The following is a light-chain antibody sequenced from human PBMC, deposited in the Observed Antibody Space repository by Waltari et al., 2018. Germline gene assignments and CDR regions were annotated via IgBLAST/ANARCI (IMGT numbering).Light chain of an antibody. CDR2: GAS. CDR1: QSVGRT. CDR3: QHYVRLPVT. Sequence: EIVLTQSPGTLSSFPGERVPPACRASQSVGRTLVWYQQKPGQAPRLLMYGASIRATGIPDRFSGSGSRTDFSLTISRLEPEDFAVYYCQHYVRLPVTFGQGTKVEIK. V-gene: IGKV3-20*01. J-gene: IGKJ1*01.